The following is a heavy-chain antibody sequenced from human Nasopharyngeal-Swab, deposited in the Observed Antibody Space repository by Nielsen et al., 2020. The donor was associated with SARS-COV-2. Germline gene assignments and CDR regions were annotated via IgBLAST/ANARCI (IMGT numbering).Heavy chain of an antibody. V-gene: IGHV1-2*06. D-gene: IGHD4-11*01. J-gene: IGHJ4*02. CDR2: INPNSGAT. CDR3: AREHPTTRASDY. CDR1: GCIFTAYY. Sequence: GSLKVPCKTCGCIFTAYYIQGVRPAPGQGLEWMGRINPNSGATKSAQRFQGRVTMTSDTSISTAYMDLSSLTSDDTALYYCAREHPTTRASDYWGQGTLVTVSS.